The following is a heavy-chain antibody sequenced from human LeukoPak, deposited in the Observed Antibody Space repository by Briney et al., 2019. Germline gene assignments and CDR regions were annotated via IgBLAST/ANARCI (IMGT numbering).Heavy chain of an antibody. V-gene: IGHV3-21*01. Sequence: GGSLRLSCAASGFTFSIYSMNWVRQAPGKGLEWVSYISSSSTYIDHADSVKGRFTISRDNAKNSLYLQMNSLRDDDTAVYYCAREPVAGTAPRWGQGTLVTVSS. J-gene: IGHJ4*02. CDR2: ISSSSTYI. CDR1: GFTFSIYS. D-gene: IGHD6-19*01. CDR3: AREPVAGTAPR.